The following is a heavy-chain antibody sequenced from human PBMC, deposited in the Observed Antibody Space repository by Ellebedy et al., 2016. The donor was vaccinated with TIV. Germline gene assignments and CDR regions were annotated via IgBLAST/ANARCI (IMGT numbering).Heavy chain of an antibody. J-gene: IGHJ4*02. V-gene: IGHV3-48*03. Sequence: PGGSLRLSCAASGFTFSSYEMNWVRQAPGKGLEWVSYISSSGSTIYYADSVKGRFTISRDNAKNSLYLQMNSLRAEDTAVYYCARDPPTIVGAFDYWGQGALVTVSS. CDR2: ISSSGSTI. CDR3: ARDPPTIVGAFDY. CDR1: GFTFSSYE. D-gene: IGHD1-26*01.